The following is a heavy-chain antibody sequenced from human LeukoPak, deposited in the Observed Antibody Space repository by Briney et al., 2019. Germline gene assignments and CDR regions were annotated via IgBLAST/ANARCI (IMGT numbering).Heavy chain of an antibody. CDR1: GFTFSSYG. J-gene: IGHJ6*02. V-gene: IGHV3-33*01. Sequence: GGSLRLSCAASGFTFSSYGMHWVRQAPGKGLEWVAVIWYDGGNKYYADSVKGRFTISRDNSKNTLYLQMNSPRAEDTAVYYCARESGGYYYYYYYGMDVWGQGTTVTVSS. D-gene: IGHD5-12*01. CDR3: ARESGGYYYYYYYGMDV. CDR2: IWYDGGNK.